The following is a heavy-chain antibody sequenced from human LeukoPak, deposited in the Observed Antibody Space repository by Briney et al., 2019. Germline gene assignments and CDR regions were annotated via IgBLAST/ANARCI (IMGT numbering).Heavy chain of an antibody. J-gene: IGHJ4*02. D-gene: IGHD1-14*01. CDR3: ARGTPTTRDFDS. CDR2: ISSSSSYI. V-gene: IGHV3-21*01. Sequence: GGSLRLSCAASGLTFSSYNMNWVRQAPGKGLEWVSFISSSSSYIYYADSVKGRFTISRDNAKNSLFLQMNSLRAEDTAVYYCARGTPTTRDFDSWGQGTLVTVSS. CDR1: GLTFSSYN.